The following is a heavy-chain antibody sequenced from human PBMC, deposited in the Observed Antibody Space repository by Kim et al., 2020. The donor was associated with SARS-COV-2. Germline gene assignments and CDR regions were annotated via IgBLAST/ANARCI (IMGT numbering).Heavy chain of an antibody. CDR2: IWYDGSNK. Sequence: GGSLRLSCAASGFTFSSYGMHWVRQAPGKGLEWVAVIWYDGSNKYYADSVKGRFTISRDNSKNTLYLQMNSLRAEDTAVYYCAREGYYNSSGYYAWFDYWGQGTLVTVSS. J-gene: IGHJ4*02. CDR1: GFTFSSYG. CDR3: AREGYYNSSGYYAWFDY. V-gene: IGHV3-33*01. D-gene: IGHD3-22*01.